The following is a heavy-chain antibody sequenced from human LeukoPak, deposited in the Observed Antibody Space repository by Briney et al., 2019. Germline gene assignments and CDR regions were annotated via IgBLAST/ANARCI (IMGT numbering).Heavy chain of an antibody. V-gene: IGHV1-18*01. J-gene: IGHJ6*02. CDR2: ISAYYGNT. Sequence: ASVKVSCTASGYTFTSYGVSWVRQAPGQGLEWMGWISAYYGNTNYAQKLQGRVTMTTDTSTSTAYMELRSLRSDDTAVYYCARDFVVGATGEGYYYYGMDVWGQGTTVTVSS. CDR1: GYTFTSYG. CDR3: ARDFVVGATGEGYYYYGMDV. D-gene: IGHD1-26*01.